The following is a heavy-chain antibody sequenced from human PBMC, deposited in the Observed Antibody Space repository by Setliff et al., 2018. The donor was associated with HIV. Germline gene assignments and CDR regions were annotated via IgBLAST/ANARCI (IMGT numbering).Heavy chain of an antibody. CDR3: VRNSYRGELDI. V-gene: IGHV3-7*05. CDR1: GFTFGNYW. CDR2: MNTDGRET. J-gene: IGHJ3*02. D-gene: IGHD3-16*02. Sequence: GGSLRLSCAASGFTFGNYWMTWVRRAPGKGLEWVANMNTDGRETDYADSLKGRFSISRDNGENSLYLQMNSLRAEDTAVYHCVRNSYRGELDIWGLGTSVTVSS.